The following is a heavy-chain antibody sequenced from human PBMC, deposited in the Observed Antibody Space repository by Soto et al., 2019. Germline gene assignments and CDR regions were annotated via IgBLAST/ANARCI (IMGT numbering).Heavy chain of an antibody. CDR2: TYYRSKWYN. Sequence: SQTLSLTCAISGDSVSSNSAAWNWIRQSPSRGLEWLGRTYYRSKWYNDYAVSVKSRITINPDTSKNQFSLQLNSVTPEDTAVYYCARSEGGYYGSGSYLDYYYYGMDVWGQGTTVTVSS. J-gene: IGHJ6*02. CDR3: ARSEGGYYGSGSYLDYYYYGMDV. D-gene: IGHD3-10*01. V-gene: IGHV6-1*01. CDR1: GDSVSSNSAA.